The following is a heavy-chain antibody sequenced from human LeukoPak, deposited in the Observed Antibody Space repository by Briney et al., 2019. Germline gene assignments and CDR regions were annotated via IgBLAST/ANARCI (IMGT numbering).Heavy chain of an antibody. CDR3: AKDFRIGYSAHFDY. CDR2: ISGGGGST. Sequence: QPGGSLRLSCAASGFTFSSYAMNWVRQAPGKGLEWVSGISGGGGSTYYADSVKGRFSISRDNSKNTLYLQMDSLRGEDTAVYYCAKDFRIGYSAHFDYWGQGALVTVSS. V-gene: IGHV3-23*01. J-gene: IGHJ4*02. D-gene: IGHD2-21*01. CDR1: GFTFSSYA.